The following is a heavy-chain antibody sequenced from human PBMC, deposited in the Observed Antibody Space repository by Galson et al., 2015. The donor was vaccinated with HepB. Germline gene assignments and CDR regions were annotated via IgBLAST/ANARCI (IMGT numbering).Heavy chain of an antibody. CDR3: ARIRAQHSAGDAFDI. J-gene: IGHJ3*02. CDR1: GFTLSAYG. D-gene: IGHD4-11*01. CDR2: VRYDGSLK. Sequence: SLRLSCTASGFTLSAYGMHWVRQAPGKGLEWVAVVRYDGSLKYYADSVKGRFTISRDESKNTLDLQMNSLSAEDTAVYYCARIRAQHSAGDAFDIWGQGTTVTVSS. V-gene: IGHV3-33*01.